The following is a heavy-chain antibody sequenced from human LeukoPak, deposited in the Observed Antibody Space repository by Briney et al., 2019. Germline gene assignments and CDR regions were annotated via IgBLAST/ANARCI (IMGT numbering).Heavy chain of an antibody. D-gene: IGHD1-26*01. CDR3: ATKSGTYYNY. V-gene: IGHV3-30*03. CDR2: ISYDGSNK. CDR1: GFTFSSYG. J-gene: IGHJ4*02. Sequence: GGSLRLSCAASGFTFSSYGMHWVRQAPGKGLEWVAVISYDGSNKYYADSVKGRFTISRDNSKNTLYLQMNSLRAEDTAVYYCATKSGTYYNYWGRGSLVTVSS.